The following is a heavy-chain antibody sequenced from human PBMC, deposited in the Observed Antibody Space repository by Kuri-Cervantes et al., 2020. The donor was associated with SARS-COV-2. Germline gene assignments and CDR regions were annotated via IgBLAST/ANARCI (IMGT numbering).Heavy chain of an antibody. Sequence: GSLRLSCTVSGGFISSSSYYWGWIRRPPGKGLEWIGSIYYSGSTYYNPSLKSRVTISVDTSKNQFSLKLSSVTAADTAVYYCARLNYDSRGYYADYWGQGTLVTVSS. CDR3: ARLNYDSRGYYADY. CDR1: GGFISSSSYY. J-gene: IGHJ4*02. D-gene: IGHD3-22*01. CDR2: IYYSGST. V-gene: IGHV4-39*01.